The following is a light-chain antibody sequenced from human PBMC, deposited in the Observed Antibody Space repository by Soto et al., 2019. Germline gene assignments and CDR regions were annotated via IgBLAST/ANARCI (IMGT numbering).Light chain of an antibody. J-gene: IGLJ2*01. Sequence: QSVLTQPPSVSGAPGQRVTISCTGSSSNIGAGYDVHWYQQLPGTAPKLLIYGNSNRPSGVPDRFSGSKSGTSASLAITGLQAEDEADEYCQSYDSSLSGVVFGGGTKLTV. CDR1: SSNIGAGYD. V-gene: IGLV1-40*01. CDR3: QSYDSSLSGVV. CDR2: GNS.